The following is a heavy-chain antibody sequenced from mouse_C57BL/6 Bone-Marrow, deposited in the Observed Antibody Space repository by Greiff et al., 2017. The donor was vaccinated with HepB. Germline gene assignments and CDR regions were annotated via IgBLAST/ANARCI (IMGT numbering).Heavy chain of an antibody. CDR2: IDPENGDT. J-gene: IGHJ2*01. V-gene: IGHV14-4*01. Sequence: VQLQQSGAELVRPGASVKLSCTASGFNITDDYMHWVKQRPEQGLEWIGWIDPENGDTEYASKFQGKATITADTSSNTAYLQLSSLTSEDTAVYYCTSTLYYSNLYYFDYWGQGTTLTVSS. D-gene: IGHD2-5*01. CDR1: GFNITDDY. CDR3: TSTLYYSNLYYFDY.